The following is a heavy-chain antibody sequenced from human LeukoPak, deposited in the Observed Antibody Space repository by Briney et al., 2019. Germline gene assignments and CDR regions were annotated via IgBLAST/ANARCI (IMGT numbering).Heavy chain of an antibody. V-gene: IGHV4-59*01. D-gene: IGHD6-6*01. CDR3: ARRVSSSFDP. Sequence: SETLSLTCTVSGGSISSYYWSWIRQPPGKGLEWIGYIYYSGSTNYNPSLKSRVTSSVDTSKNQFSLKLSSVTAADTAIYYCARRVSSSFDPWGQGTLVTVSS. CDR2: IYYSGST. J-gene: IGHJ5*02. CDR1: GGSISSYY.